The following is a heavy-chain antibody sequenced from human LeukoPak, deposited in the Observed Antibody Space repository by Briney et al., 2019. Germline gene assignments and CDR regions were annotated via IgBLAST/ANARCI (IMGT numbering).Heavy chain of an antibody. D-gene: IGHD6-19*01. Sequence: ASVKVSCKASGYTFTSYAMNWVRQAPGQGLEWMGWINTNTGNPTYAQGFTGRFVFSLDTSVSTAYLQISSLKAEDTAVYYCARSIAVAGTALYYFDYWGQGTLVTVSS. CDR2: INTNTGNP. CDR1: GYTFTSYA. V-gene: IGHV7-4-1*02. J-gene: IGHJ4*02. CDR3: ARSIAVAGTALYYFDY.